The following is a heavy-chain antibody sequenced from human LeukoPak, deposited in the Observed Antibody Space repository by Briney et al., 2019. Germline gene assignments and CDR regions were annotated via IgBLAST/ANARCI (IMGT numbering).Heavy chain of an antibody. V-gene: IGHV4-31*03. D-gene: IGHD3-16*01. CDR2: IYYSGST. CDR3: ARGAHGGRDY. CDR1: GGSISSGGYY. Sequence: SQTLSLTCTVSGGSISSGGYYWSWIRQHPGKGLEWIGYIYYSGSTYYNPSLKSRVTISVDTSKNQFSLKLSSVTAADTAAYYCARGAHGGRDYWGQGTLVTVSS. J-gene: IGHJ4*02.